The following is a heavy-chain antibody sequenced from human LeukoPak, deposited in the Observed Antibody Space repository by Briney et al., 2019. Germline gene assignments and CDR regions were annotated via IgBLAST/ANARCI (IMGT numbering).Heavy chain of an antibody. J-gene: IGHJ4*02. D-gene: IGHD2-2*01. CDR2: IYAIGDT. V-gene: IGHV3-66*01. Sequence: GGSLRLSCEASGFPVSANYMTWVRQAPGKGLEWVSVIYAIGDTHYAESVKGRFTISRDNSKNILHLQMNSLRAEDTAVYYCARDLYQSRWGQGTLVTVSS. CDR1: GFPVSANY. CDR3: ARDLYQSR.